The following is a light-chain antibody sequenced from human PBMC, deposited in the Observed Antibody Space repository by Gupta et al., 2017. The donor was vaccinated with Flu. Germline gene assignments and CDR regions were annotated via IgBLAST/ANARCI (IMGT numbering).Light chain of an antibody. Sequence: YELTQPPSVSVSPGETASLSCSGDKLGDKFACWYQQKPGQSPVLIIYQDSKRPSGNPERFSGSNSGSTVTLTISGTQAMDEADYYCQAWDSSTVVFGGGTKLTVL. V-gene: IGLV3-1*01. CDR1: KLGDKF. CDR3: QAWDSSTVV. J-gene: IGLJ2*01. CDR2: QDS.